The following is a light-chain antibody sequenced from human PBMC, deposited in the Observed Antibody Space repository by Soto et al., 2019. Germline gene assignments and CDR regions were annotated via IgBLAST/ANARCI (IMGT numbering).Light chain of an antibody. J-gene: IGKJ1*01. V-gene: IGKV1-39*01. CDR2: TAS. CDR1: QGISTY. Sequence: DIQMTQSPSSLSASVGDRVTIACRASQGISTYLNCYQHKSGKAPKLLIYTASSLQSGVPSRFSGSGSETDFTLTISSLQPEDFATYSCQQSYSTTWTFGQGTKVDIK. CDR3: QQSYSTTWT.